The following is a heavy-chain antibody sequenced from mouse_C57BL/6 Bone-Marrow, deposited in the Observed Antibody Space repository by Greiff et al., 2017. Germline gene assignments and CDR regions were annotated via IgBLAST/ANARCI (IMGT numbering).Heavy chain of an antibody. Sequence: EVKLMESGGDLVKPGGSLKLSCAASGFTFSSYGMSWVRQTPDKRLEWVATISSGGSYTYYPDSVKGRFTISRDNAKNTLYLQMSSLKSEDTAMYYCARRYYYGSSYQYYFDYWGQGTTLTVSS. D-gene: IGHD1-1*01. CDR2: ISSGGSYT. V-gene: IGHV5-6*02. CDR3: ARRYYYGSSYQYYFDY. CDR1: GFTFSSYG. J-gene: IGHJ2*01.